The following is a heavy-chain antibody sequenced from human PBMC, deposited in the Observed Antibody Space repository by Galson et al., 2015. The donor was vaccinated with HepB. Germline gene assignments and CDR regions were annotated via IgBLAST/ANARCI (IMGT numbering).Heavy chain of an antibody. V-gene: IGHV3-30*03. CDR1: GFTFSSYG. Sequence: SLRLSCAASGFTFSSYGMHWVRQAPGKGLEWVAVISYDGSNKYYADSVKGRFTISRDNSKNTLYLQMNSLRAEDTATYYCAHIIITFGGVIGDDAFDIWGQGTMVTVSS. CDR2: ISYDGSNK. CDR3: AHIIITFGGVIGDDAFDI. D-gene: IGHD3-16*02. J-gene: IGHJ3*02.